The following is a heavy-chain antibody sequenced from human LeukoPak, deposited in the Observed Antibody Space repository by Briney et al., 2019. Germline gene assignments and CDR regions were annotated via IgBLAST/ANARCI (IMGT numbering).Heavy chain of an antibody. J-gene: IGHJ4*02. CDR2: IWYDGSNK. CDR1: GFTFSSYG. D-gene: IGHD2-2*01. V-gene: IGHV3-33*01. Sequence: GRSLRLSCAASGFTFSSYGMHWVHQAPGKGLEWVAVIWYDGSNKYYADSVKGRFTISRDNSKNTLYLQMNSLRAEDTAVYYCARDQGYCSSTSCSQPDYWGQGTLVTVSS. CDR3: ARDQGYCSSTSCSQPDY.